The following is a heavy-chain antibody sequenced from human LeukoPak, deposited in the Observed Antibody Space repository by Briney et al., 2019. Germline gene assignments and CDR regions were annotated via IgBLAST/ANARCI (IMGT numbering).Heavy chain of an antibody. Sequence: PSETLSLTCTVSGGSISSAGHYWGWIRQPPGKEMEWIGSIYYSGSTYYNPSLKSRITISVDTSKNQFSLKLSSVTAADTAVYYCARHYLCSGGSCYSLGFDPWGQGTLVTVSS. CDR3: ARHYLCSGGSCYSLGFDP. D-gene: IGHD2-15*01. CDR2: IYYSGST. J-gene: IGHJ5*02. V-gene: IGHV4-39*01. CDR1: GGSISSAGHY.